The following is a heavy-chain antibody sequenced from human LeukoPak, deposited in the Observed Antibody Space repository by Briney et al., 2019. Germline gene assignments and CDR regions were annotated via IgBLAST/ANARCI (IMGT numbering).Heavy chain of an antibody. CDR2: IYWDDDK. J-gene: IGHJ5*02. CDR1: GFSLSTSGVG. V-gene: IGHV2-5*02. D-gene: IGHD6-19*01. Sequence: ESGPTLVNPTPTLTLTCTSTGFSLSTSGVGVGWIRQPPGKAVERLALIYWDDDKPYSASLKSRLTIIKDTSKNQVVLTMANMDPVDTATYYCAHRHGGYSRGWPGWFDPWREGTLVSVPS. CDR3: AHRHGGYSRGWPGWFDP.